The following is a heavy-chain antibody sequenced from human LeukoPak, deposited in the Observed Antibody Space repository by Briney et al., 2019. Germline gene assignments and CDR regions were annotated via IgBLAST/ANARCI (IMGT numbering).Heavy chain of an antibody. Sequence: GASVKVSCKASGYTFTGYYMHWLRQAPGQGLEWMGWINPNSGGTNYAQKFQGRVTMTRDTSISTAYMELSRLRSDDTAVFYCARSDCGGDCYSTFDYWGQGTLVTVSS. CDR1: GYTFTGYY. CDR3: ARSDCGGDCYSTFDY. CDR2: INPNSGGT. D-gene: IGHD2-21*02. J-gene: IGHJ4*02. V-gene: IGHV1-2*02.